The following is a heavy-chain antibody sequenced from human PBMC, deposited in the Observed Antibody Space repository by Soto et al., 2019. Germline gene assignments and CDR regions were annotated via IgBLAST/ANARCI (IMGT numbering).Heavy chain of an antibody. D-gene: IGHD2-2*02. CDR1: GGSFSGYY. V-gene: IGHV4-34*01. J-gene: IGHJ6*02. Sequence: PSETLSLTCAVYGGSFSGYYWSWIRQPPGKGLEWIGEINHSGSTNYNPSLKSRVTISVDTFKNQFSLKLSSVTAADTAVYYCARIVVVPAAIRLGYYYYYGMDVWGQGTTVTVSS. CDR2: INHSGST. CDR3: ARIVVVPAAIRLGYYYYYGMDV.